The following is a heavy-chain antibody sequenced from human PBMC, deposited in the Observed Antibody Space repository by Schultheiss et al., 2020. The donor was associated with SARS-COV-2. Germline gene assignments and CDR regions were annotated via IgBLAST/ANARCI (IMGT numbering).Heavy chain of an antibody. CDR1: GFTFSSYG. CDR3: ARDRRIYYYYYMDV. Sequence: GGSLRLSCAASGFTFSSYGMHWVRQAPGKGLEWVAVISYDGSNKYYADSVKGRFTISRDNSKNTLYLQMNSLRAEDTAVYYCARDRRIYYYYYMDVWGKGTTVTV. D-gene: IGHD2-15*01. J-gene: IGHJ6*03. CDR2: ISYDGSNK. V-gene: IGHV3-30*03.